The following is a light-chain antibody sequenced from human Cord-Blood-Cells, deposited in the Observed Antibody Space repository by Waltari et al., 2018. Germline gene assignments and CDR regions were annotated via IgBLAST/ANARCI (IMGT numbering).Light chain of an antibody. J-gene: IGKJ1*01. V-gene: IGKV1-5*01. CDR2: DAS. CDR3: QQYNSYSPWT. CDR1: PSISSW. Sequence: DIQMTPSPSTLSASVGDRVTITSRASPSISSWLAWYQQKPGKAPKLLIYDASSLESGVPSRFSGSGSGTEFTLTISSLQPDDFATYYCQQYNSYSPWTFGQGTKVEIK.